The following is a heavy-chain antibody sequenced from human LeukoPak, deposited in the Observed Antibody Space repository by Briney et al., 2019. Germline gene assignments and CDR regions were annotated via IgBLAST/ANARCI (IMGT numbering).Heavy chain of an antibody. Sequence: PLETLSLTCTVSGVSIRRADYYWGWLRQSPGKGLEWNGSIYHSGSTYYNPSLQSRITNTVDTSKSQFSLKLSTVTAADTAVYFCARGTSNGWDHYVYSGGQGTQVAVSA. CDR2: IYHSGST. D-gene: IGHD6-19*01. CDR1: GVSIRRADYY. CDR3: ARGTSNGWDHYVYS. J-gene: IGHJ4*02. V-gene: IGHV4-39*07.